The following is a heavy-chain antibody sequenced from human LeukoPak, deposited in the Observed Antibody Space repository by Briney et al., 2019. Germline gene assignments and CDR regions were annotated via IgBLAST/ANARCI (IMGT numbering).Heavy chain of an antibody. CDR3: ARAAGYCSGGSCYLNWFDP. D-gene: IGHD2-15*01. J-gene: IGHJ5*02. V-gene: IGHV1-3*01. CDR2: INAGNGNT. CDR1: GYTFTSYA. Sequence: ASVKVSCKASGYTFTSYAMHWVRQAPGQRLEWMGWINAGNGNTKYSQEFQGRVTITRDTSASTAYMELSSLRSEDTAVYYCARAAGYCSGGSCYLNWFDPWGQGTLVTVSS.